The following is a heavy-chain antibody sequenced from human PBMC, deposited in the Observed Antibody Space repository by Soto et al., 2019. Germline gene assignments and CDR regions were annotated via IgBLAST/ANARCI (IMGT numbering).Heavy chain of an antibody. D-gene: IGHD3-16*01. Sequence: EGQLVESGGGLVKPGGSLRLSCAASGFTVSNAWMTWVRQAPGKGLEWVAHNKSKPRGGTTEYAPAVKDRFTISWDDSSNIAYLQMNSQNSDYIAVYYCMTWSTEAAGSELGGCWGGGSLVSVSS. CDR1: GFTVSNAW. J-gene: IGHJ4*02. V-gene: IGHV3-15*05. CDR2: NKSKPRGGTT. CDR3: MTWSTEAAGSELGGC.